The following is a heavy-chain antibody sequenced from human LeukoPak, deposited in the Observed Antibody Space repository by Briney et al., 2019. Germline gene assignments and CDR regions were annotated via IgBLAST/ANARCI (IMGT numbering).Heavy chain of an antibody. V-gene: IGHV3-21*05. CDR1: GFTFSFYS. Sequence: GGSLRLSCAGSGFTFSFYSLNWVRQAPGRGLGWVSFISGSGSDIFYADSVKGRFTISRDNAKNSVSLQMDSLRGDDTAVYYCARDIGGSYSAIDYRGQGTLVTVSS. D-gene: IGHD1-26*01. CDR2: ISGSGSDI. J-gene: IGHJ4*02. CDR3: ARDIGGSYSAIDY.